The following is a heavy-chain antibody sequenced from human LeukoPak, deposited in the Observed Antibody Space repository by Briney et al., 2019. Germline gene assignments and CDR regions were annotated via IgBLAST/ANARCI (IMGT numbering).Heavy chain of an antibody. Sequence: ASVKVSCKASGYTFTGYYMHWVRQAPGQGLEWMGWINPNSGGTNYAQKFQGRVTMTRDTSISTAYMELSRLRSDDTAVYYCARTHSGLIAFDIWGQGTMVTVSS. D-gene: IGHD1-1*01. J-gene: IGHJ3*02. CDR1: GYTFTGYY. CDR3: ARTHSGLIAFDI. CDR2: INPNSGGT. V-gene: IGHV1-2*02.